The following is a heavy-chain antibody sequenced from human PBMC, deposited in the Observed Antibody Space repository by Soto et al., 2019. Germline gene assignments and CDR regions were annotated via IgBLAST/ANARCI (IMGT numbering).Heavy chain of an antibody. J-gene: IGHJ6*02. CDR3: ARGAVVSPDPNIEALYYYGMEV. CDR1: GGTFSIYA. CDR2: IIPIFAII. V-gene: IGHV1-69*17. D-gene: IGHD3-22*01. Sequence: QVQLVQSGAEVKKPGSSVNVSCKASGGTFSIYAISWVRQAPGQGLEWMGGIIPIFAIINSAQQFQGRLTITAYKFTSTASMSVSSLRTEDTAVYYCARGAVVSPDPNIEALYYYGMEVWGQGTTVAVS.